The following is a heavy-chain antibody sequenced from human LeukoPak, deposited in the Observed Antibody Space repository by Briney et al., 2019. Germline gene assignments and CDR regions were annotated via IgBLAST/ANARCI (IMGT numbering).Heavy chain of an antibody. Sequence: GESLEISCKGSGYSFTTYWIGWVRQMPGKGLEWMGIIFPGDSDTIYSPSFQGQVTISADKSIRTAYLQWSSLEASDTAMYYCATSESQTKFDYWGQGTLVTASS. D-gene: IGHD1/OR15-1a*01. J-gene: IGHJ4*02. CDR1: GYSFTTYW. CDR3: ATSESQTKFDY. V-gene: IGHV5-51*01. CDR2: IFPGDSDT.